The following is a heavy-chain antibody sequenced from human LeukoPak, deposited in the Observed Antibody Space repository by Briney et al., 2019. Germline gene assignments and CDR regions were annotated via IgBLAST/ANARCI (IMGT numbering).Heavy chain of an antibody. Sequence: GGSLRLSCAASGFTFGTYAMSWVRQAPGKGLEWVSTISGGGGRTHYADSVKGRFTSSRDNSNNTLYLQMDSLRAEDTGVYYCAKALYYYDSSGYYWPSGFDYWGQGTLVTVSS. V-gene: IGHV3-23*01. J-gene: IGHJ4*02. CDR1: GFTFGTYA. CDR3: AKALYYYDSSGYYWPSGFDY. CDR2: ISGGGGRT. D-gene: IGHD3-22*01.